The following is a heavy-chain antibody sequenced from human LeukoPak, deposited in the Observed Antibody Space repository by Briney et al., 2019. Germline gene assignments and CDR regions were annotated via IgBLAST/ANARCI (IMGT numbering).Heavy chain of an antibody. CDR1: GFTFDDYA. J-gene: IGHJ4*02. V-gene: IGHV3-9*01. Sequence: GGSLRLSCAASGFTFDDYAMHWVRQAPGKGLEWVSAVSWNSGDIDYADSVKGRFTMSRDNAKNSLYLQMNSLRAEDTAFYYCAKGLNNWSGSSYFFDYWGLGTLVTVSS. CDR2: VSWNSGDI. D-gene: IGHD3-10*01. CDR3: AKGLNNWSGSSYFFDY.